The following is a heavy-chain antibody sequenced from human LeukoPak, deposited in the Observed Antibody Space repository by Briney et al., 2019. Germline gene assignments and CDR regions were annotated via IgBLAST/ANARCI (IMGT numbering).Heavy chain of an antibody. J-gene: IGHJ2*01. Sequence: SETLSLTCSVSGGSISSGAYYWSWIRQHPGKGLEWIGNIYYGGNSYYNPSLKSRVTISVDMSKNQFSLKLTAVTAADTAVYYCARGEAAAAADWYFDLWGRGTLVTVSS. CDR1: GGSISSGAYY. CDR3: ARGEAAAAADWYFDL. CDR2: IYYGGNS. D-gene: IGHD6-13*01. V-gene: IGHV4-31*03.